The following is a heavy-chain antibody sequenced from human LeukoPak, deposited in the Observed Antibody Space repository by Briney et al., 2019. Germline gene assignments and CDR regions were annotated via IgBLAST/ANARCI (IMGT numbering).Heavy chain of an antibody. CDR3: ARGRAAAY. V-gene: IGHV4-34*01. CDR2: INHSGST. D-gene: IGHD6-13*01. CDR1: GGSFGGYY. Sequence: KPSETLSLTCAVYGGSFGGYYWSWIRQPPGKGLEWIGEINHSGSTNYNPSLKSRVTISVNTSKNQFSLKLSSVTAADTAVYYCARGRAAAYWGQGTLVTVSS. J-gene: IGHJ4*02.